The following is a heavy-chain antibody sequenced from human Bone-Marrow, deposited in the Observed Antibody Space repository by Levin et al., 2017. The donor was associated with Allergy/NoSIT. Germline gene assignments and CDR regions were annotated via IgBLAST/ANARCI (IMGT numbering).Heavy chain of an antibody. CDR3: ARFVVVPATYYYLDV. Sequence: GESLKISCKASGYTFISFGVAWVRQAPGQGLEWMGWISAHNGNTNYARQFQGRVTMTTDKPTSTAYMELRSLRSDDTAVYYCARFVVVPATYYYLDVWGKGTTVTVSS. D-gene: IGHD2-2*01. V-gene: IGHV1-18*01. CDR2: ISAHNGNT. J-gene: IGHJ6*03. CDR1: GYTFISFG.